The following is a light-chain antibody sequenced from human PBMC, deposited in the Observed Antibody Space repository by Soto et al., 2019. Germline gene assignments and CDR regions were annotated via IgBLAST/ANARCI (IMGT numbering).Light chain of an antibody. Sequence: DIQMTQSPSSVSASVGDRITITCRASQGISSYLAWYQQKPGEAPKLLIYAASTLQSGVPSRFSGSGSRTDFTLTISSLQPEDFATYYCQQLNSFPVTFGQGTLLEIK. V-gene: IGKV1-9*01. CDR1: QGISSY. J-gene: IGKJ5*01. CDR2: AAS. CDR3: QQLNSFPVT.